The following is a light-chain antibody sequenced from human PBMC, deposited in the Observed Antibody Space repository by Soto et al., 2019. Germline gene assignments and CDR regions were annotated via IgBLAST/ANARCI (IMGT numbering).Light chain of an antibody. J-gene: IGKJ1*01. V-gene: IGKV3D-15*01. Sequence: EIVMTQSPATLSVSPGARAPLSCRASQSVSSNLAWYQQKPGQAPRLLIYGASNRATGIPDRFSGSGSGTDFTLTISSLEPEDFALYYCQQGTDWPPGTFGQGTKVDIK. CDR3: QQGTDWPPGT. CDR2: GAS. CDR1: QSVSSN.